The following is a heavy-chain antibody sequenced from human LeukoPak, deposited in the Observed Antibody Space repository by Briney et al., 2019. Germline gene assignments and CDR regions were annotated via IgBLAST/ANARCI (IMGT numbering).Heavy chain of an antibody. D-gene: IGHD1-26*01. CDR2: INHSGST. Sequence: SETLSLTCAVYGGSFSGYYWSWIRQPPGEGLEWIGEINHSGSTNYNPSLKSRVTISVDTSKNQFSLKLSSVTAADTAVYYCARVGATPLWYYYYGMDVWGQGTTVTVSS. CDR1: GGSFSGYY. V-gene: IGHV4-34*01. J-gene: IGHJ6*02. CDR3: ARVGATPLWYYYYGMDV.